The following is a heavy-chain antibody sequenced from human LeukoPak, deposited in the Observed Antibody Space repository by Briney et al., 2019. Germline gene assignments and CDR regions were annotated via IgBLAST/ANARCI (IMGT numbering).Heavy chain of an antibody. CDR1: GFTFSSYS. J-gene: IGHJ4*02. CDR3: TRGPLYPDDTGHYYVGDY. V-gene: IGHV3-21*01. Sequence: GGSLRLSCAASGFTFSSYSMNWVRQAPGKGLEWVSSISSSSSYIYYADSVKGRFTISRDNAKNSLYLQMNSLRAEDTAVYYCTRGPLYPDDTGHYYVGDYWGQGTLVTVSS. D-gene: IGHD3-22*01. CDR2: ISSSSSYI.